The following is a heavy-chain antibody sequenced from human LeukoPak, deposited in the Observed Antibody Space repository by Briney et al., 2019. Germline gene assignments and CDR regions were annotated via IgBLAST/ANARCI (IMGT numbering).Heavy chain of an antibody. J-gene: IGHJ4*02. CDR3: TTVRVPYDYVWGSYRPRPTYYFDY. CDR1: GFTFSNAW. CDR2: IKSKTDGGKT. D-gene: IGHD3-16*02. V-gene: IGHV3-15*01. Sequence: PGGSLRLSCAASGFTFSNAWMSWVRQAPGKGLEWVGRIKSKTDGGKTAYAAPVKVRFTISRDDSKNTLYLQMNSLNTEDTAVYYCTTVRVPYDYVWGSYRPRPTYYFDYWGQGTLVTVSS.